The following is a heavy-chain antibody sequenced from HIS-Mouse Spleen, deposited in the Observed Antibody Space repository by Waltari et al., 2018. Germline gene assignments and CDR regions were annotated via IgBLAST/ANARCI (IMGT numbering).Heavy chain of an antibody. CDR1: GGSISSSSYY. V-gene: IGHV4-39*07. CDR2: IYSSGRT. CDR3: AREIPYSSSWYDWYFDL. J-gene: IGHJ2*01. D-gene: IGHD6-13*01. Sequence: QLQLQESGPGLVKPSETLSLTCTVSGGSISSSSYYWGWIRQPPGKGLEWIGSIYSSGRTYYNPSLKSRVTLSVGTSKNQFSLKPSSVTAADTAVYYCAREIPYSSSWYDWYFDLWGRGTLVTVSS.